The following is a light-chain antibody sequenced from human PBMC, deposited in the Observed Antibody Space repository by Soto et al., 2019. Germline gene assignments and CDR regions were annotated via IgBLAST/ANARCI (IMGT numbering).Light chain of an antibody. CDR3: ASWDDSLNGL. CDR2: EVK. CDR1: IDDIGSHDY. J-gene: IGLJ3*02. Sequence: QSALTQPASVSGSPGQWITISCTGSIDDIGSHDYVSWYQQHPGKAPKLIISEVKNRPSGVSSRFIGSKSGNAASLTISGLQAEDEADYYCASWDDSLNGLFGGGTKLTVL. V-gene: IGLV2-14*01.